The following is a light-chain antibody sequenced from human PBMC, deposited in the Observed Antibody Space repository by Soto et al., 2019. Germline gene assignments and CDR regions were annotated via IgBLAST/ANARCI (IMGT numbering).Light chain of an antibody. CDR2: DAS. CDR1: QSISSW. J-gene: IGKJ4*01. Sequence: GDRVTVTCRASQSISSWLAWYQQKPGKAPKLLIYDASSLESGVPSRFSGSGSGTEFTLTISSLEPEDFAVYYCQQRSNWPPLTFGGGTKVDIK. V-gene: IGKV1-5*01. CDR3: QQRSNWPPLT.